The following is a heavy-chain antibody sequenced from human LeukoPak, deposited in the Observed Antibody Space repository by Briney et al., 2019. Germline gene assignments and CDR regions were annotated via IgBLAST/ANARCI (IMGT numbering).Heavy chain of an antibody. J-gene: IGHJ6*03. D-gene: IGHD3-10*01. CDR3: ARGGSSGSGSYYHSYYYYYYMDV. CDR1: GGSISSYY. CDR2: IYTSGST. Sequence: SETLSLTCTVSGGSISSYYWSWIRQPAGTGLEWIGRIYTSGSTNYNPSLKSRVTMSVDTSKNQFSLKLSSVTAADTAVYYCARGGSSGSGSYYHSYYYYYYMDVWGKGTTVTVSS. V-gene: IGHV4-4*07.